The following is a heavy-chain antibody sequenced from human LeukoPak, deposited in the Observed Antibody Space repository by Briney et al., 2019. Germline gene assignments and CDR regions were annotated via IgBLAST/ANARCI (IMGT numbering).Heavy chain of an antibody. D-gene: IGHD3-3*01. CDR3: AKEALTIFGPNYYYHMDV. J-gene: IGHJ6*03. Sequence: PGRSLRLSCAASGFTFSSYGMHWVRQAPGKGLEWVAFIRYDGSNKYYADSVKGRFTISRDNSKNTLYLQMNSLRAEDTAVYYCAKEALTIFGPNYYYHMDVWGKGTTVTVSS. V-gene: IGHV3-30*02. CDR1: GFTFSSYG. CDR2: IRYDGSNK.